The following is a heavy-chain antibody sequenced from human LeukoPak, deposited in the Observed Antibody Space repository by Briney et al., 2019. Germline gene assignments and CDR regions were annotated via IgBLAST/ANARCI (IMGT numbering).Heavy chain of an antibody. CDR1: GGSISSYY. D-gene: IGHD3-9*01. J-gene: IGHJ4*02. Sequence: PSETLSLTCTVSGGSISSYYWSWIRQPPGKGLEWTGYIYYSGSTNHNPSLKSRVTISVDTSKNQFPLKLSSVTAADTAVYYCARADYDILTGSIAPFDYWGQGTLVTVSS. CDR2: IYYSGST. V-gene: IGHV4-59*01. CDR3: ARADYDILTGSIAPFDY.